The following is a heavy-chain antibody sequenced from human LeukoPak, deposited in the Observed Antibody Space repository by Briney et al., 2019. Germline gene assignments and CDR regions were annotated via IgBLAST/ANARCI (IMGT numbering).Heavy chain of an antibody. D-gene: IGHD2-15*01. CDR1: GFTFSSYA. J-gene: IGHJ4*02. Sequence: GGSLRLSCAASGFTFSSYAMSWVRPAPGKGLEWVSAIRGSGGSTYYADSVKGRFTISRDNSKNTLYLQMSSLRAEDTAVYYCAKDFGYCGSSSCSDYFDYWGQGTLVTVSS. CDR3: AKDFGYCGSSSCSDYFDY. V-gene: IGHV3-23*01. CDR2: IRGSGGST.